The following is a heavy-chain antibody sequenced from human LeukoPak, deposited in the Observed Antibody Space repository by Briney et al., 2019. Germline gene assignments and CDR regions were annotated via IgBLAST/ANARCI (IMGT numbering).Heavy chain of an antibody. J-gene: IGHJ6*02. CDR3: ARETSSGAYYYGMDV. CDR1: GFTFSSYA. CDR2: ISGSGGST. Sequence: GGSLRLSCAASGFTFSSYAMSWVRQAPGKGLEWVSAISGSGGSTYYADSAKGRFTISRDNSKNTLYLQMNSLRAEDTAVYYCARETSSGAYYYGMDVWGQGTTVTVSS. V-gene: IGHV3-23*01.